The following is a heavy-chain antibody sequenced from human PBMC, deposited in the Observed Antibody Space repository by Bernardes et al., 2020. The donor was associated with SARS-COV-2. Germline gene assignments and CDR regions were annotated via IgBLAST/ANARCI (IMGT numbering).Heavy chain of an antibody. CDR2: INANSGVT. Sequence: ASVKVSCKASGYTFTTYYMHWVRQAPGQGLEWMGWINANSGVTNYAQKFQGRVTMTRDTSTSTAYMELSRLRSDDTAMYYCASEGALYCTSSSCYIRGVGNYGMDVWGQGTTVTVSS. CDR3: ASEGALYCTSSSCYIRGVGNYGMDV. V-gene: IGHV1-2*02. D-gene: IGHD2-2*01. J-gene: IGHJ6*02. CDR1: GYTFTTYY.